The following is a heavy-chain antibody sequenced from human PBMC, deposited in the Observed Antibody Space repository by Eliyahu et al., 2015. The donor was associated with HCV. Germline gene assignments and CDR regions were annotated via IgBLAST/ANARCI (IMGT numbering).Heavy chain of an antibody. D-gene: IGHD3-3*01. V-gene: IGHV1-69*08. CDR3: ARDQGGIDFWSGYSADY. J-gene: IGHJ4*02. Sequence: QVQLVQSGAEVKKPGSSVKVSCKASGGTFSSYTXSWVRQAPGQGLEWMGRIISILGITNYAQKFQGRVTITADKSTSTAYMELSSLRSEDTAVYYCARDQGGIDFWSGYSADYWGQGTLVTVSS. CDR1: GGTFSSYT. CDR2: IISILGIT.